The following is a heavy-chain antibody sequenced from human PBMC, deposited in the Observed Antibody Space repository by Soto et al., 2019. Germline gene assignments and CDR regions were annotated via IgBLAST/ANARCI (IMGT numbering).Heavy chain of an antibody. D-gene: IGHD4-17*01. J-gene: IGHJ6*02. Sequence: GGSLRLSCAASGFTFSSYWMSWVRQAPGKGLEWVANIKQDGSEKYYVDSVKGRFTISRDNAKNSLYLQMNSLRAEDTAVYYCARWRIPPLLDGDYVYYYYGMDVWGQGTTVTVSS. CDR3: ARWRIPPLLDGDYVYYYYGMDV. V-gene: IGHV3-7*05. CDR1: GFTFSSYW. CDR2: IKQDGSEK.